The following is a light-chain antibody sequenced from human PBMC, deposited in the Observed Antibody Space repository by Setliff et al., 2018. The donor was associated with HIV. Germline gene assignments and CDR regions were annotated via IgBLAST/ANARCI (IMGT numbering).Light chain of an antibody. CDR1: SSDVGSYNL. CDR2: EVS. V-gene: IGLV2-23*02. J-gene: IGLJ1*01. CDR3: CSYAGSSTYV. Sequence: QSALTQPASVSGSPGQSITISCTGTSSDVGSYNLVSWYQQHPGKAPKLMIYEVSKRPSGVSNRFSGSKSGNTASLTISGLQAEDGADYYCCSYAGSSTYVFGTGTKV.